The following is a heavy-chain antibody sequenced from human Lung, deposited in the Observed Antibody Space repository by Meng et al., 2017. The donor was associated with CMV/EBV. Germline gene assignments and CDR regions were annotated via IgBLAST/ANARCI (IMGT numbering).Heavy chain of an antibody. J-gene: IGHJ5*02. CDR2: IYYSGST. D-gene: IGHD2-2*02. CDR1: GGSISSSSYY. Sequence: GSLRLXCTVSGGSISSSSYYWGWIRQPPGKGLEWIGSIYYSGSTYYNPSLKSRVTISVDTSKNQFSLKLSSVTAADTAVYYCARDLKSYCSSTSCYINWFDPWXQGTLVTVSS. CDR3: ARDLKSYCSSTSCYINWFDP. V-gene: IGHV4-39*07.